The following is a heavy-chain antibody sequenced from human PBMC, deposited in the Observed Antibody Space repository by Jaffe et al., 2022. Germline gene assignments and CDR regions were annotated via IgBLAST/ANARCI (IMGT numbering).Heavy chain of an antibody. CDR2: IFWNDDQ. D-gene: IGHD3-10*01. Sequence: QITLKESGPTLVKPTQTLTLTCTFSGFSLSTYGVGVTWIRQPPGKALEWLGVIFWNDDQRYNPSLRSRLTITKDTSNNQVVLTMTNMNPDDTATYYCADRGDFYSGSYTSGSYFPHWGPGAQVTVSS. J-gene: IGHJ4*02. CDR3: ADRGDFYSGSYTSGSYFPH. V-gene: IGHV2-5*01. CDR1: GFSLSTYGVG.